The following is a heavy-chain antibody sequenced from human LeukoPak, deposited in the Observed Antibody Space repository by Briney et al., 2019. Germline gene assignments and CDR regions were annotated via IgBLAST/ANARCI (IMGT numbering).Heavy chain of an antibody. D-gene: IGHD6-19*01. Sequence: PGGSLRLSCAASGFTFSSYWMSWVRQAPGKGLEWVANIKQDGSEKYYVDSVEGRFTISRDNAKNSLYLQMNSLRAEDTAVYYCARDQYSSGWYGYYYYMDVWGKGTTVTVSS. J-gene: IGHJ6*03. V-gene: IGHV3-7*01. CDR3: ARDQYSSGWYGYYYYMDV. CDR2: IKQDGSEK. CDR1: GFTFSSYW.